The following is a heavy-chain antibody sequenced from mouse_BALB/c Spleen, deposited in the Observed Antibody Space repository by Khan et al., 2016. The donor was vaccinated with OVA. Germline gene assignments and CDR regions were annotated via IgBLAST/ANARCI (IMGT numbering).Heavy chain of an antibody. D-gene: IGHD2-14*01. V-gene: IGHV9-3-1*01. Sequence: QIQLVQSGPELKKPGETVKISCKASGYTFTNNGMNWVKQNPGKGLKWMGWINTYTGEPTYVDDFKGRFAFSLETPATTAYLQINNLKNEDTATYFCARVGYAGTMDYWGQGTSVTVSS. J-gene: IGHJ4*01. CDR2: INTYTGEP. CDR1: GYTFTNNG. CDR3: ARVGYAGTMDY.